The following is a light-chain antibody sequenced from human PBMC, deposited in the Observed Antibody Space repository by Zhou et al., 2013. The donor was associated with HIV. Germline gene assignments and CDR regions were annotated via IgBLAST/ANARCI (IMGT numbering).Light chain of an antibody. CDR3: QQYNDWPFT. V-gene: IGKV3-15*01. CDR1: QSVSSD. J-gene: IGKJ2*01. Sequence: EIEMTQSPATLSVSPGERATLSCRASQSVSSDLAWYQQKPGQAPRLLMYGASTRATGFPARFSGSGSGTEFTLTISSLQSEDFAVYYCQQYNDWPFTFGQGTKLEIK. CDR2: GAS.